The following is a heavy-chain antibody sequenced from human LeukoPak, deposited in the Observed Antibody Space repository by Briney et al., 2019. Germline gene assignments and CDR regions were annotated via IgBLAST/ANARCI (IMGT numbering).Heavy chain of an antibody. J-gene: IGHJ5*02. V-gene: IGHV4-59*08. D-gene: IGHD1-1*01. Sequence: PSETLSLTCNVSCGSISSYFLSWIRQPPGKGLEWIGYIYYKGSTNYNPSLKSRVTMSADTSKTHFSLQGSSVTASDTAVYYCARHGTMLNWFDPWGQGTLVTVSS. CDR1: CGSISSYF. CDR2: IYYKGST. CDR3: ARHGTMLNWFDP.